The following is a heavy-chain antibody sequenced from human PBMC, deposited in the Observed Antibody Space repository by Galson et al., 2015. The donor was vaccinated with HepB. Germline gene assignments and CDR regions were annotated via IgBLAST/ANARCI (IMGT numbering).Heavy chain of an antibody. CDR3: AKYAPRSNLVGAYDF. J-gene: IGHJ4*02. V-gene: IGHV3-23*01. D-gene: IGHD2-8*01. Sequence: SLRLSCAASGFTFSNSAMNWVRRAPGKGLEWVSYISESGDRTYYAASVKGRFTISRDNSKNEAYLQMNSLRAEDTAVYYCAKYAPRSNLVGAYDFWGQGTPFTVSS. CDR2: ISESGDRT. CDR1: GFTFSNSA.